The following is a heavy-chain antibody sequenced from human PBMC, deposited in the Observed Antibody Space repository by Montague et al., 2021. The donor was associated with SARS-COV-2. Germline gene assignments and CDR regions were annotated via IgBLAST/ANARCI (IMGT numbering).Heavy chain of an antibody. J-gene: IGHJ6*02. Sequence: CAISGDSVSRSDIAWNWFRQSPSRGLEWLGRTFYRSEWNYHYADXXKSRITIDPDTSKNQVSLQLRSVTPEDTAVYFCARVRHLGRGVDVWGQGTTVTVSS. CDR3: ARVRHLGRGVDV. CDR2: TFYRSEWNY. V-gene: IGHV6-1*01. CDR1: GDSVSRSDIA. D-gene: IGHD7-27*01.